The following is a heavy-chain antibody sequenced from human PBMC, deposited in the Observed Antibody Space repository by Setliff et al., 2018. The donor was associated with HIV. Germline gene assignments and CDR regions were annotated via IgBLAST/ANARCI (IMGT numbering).Heavy chain of an antibody. CDR2: INPNSGGT. CDR3: ARAGHYDSSGTPWENAFDI. D-gene: IGHD3-22*01. J-gene: IGHJ3*02. V-gene: IGHV1-2*02. Sequence: ASVKVSCKASGYTFTGYYMHWVRQAPGQGLEWMGWINPNSGGTTYAQKFQGRVTMTRDTSISTAYLELRSLGSDDTAVYYCARAGHYDSSGTPWENAFDIWGQGTMVTVSS. CDR1: GYTFTGYY.